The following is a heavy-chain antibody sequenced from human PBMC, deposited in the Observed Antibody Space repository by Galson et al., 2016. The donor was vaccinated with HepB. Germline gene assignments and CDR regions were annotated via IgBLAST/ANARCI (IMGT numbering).Heavy chain of an antibody. CDR2: MFYSGST. Sequence: SETLSLTCTVSGGSFSAYYWSWIRQPPGKGLEWIGYMFYSGSTNYNPSLKSRVTISLDTSKNQFSLHLNSVTAADTAVYYCARVRWRDGYHSYMDGWGKGTTVTLYS. CDR1: GGSFSAYY. J-gene: IGHJ6*03. CDR3: ARVRWRDGYHSYMDG. V-gene: IGHV4-59*01. D-gene: IGHD4-23*01.